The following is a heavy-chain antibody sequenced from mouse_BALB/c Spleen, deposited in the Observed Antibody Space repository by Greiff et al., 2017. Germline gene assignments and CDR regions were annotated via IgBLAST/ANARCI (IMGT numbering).Heavy chain of an antibody. CDR3: ARESWDEGFAY. D-gene: IGHD4-1*01. CDR1: GYTFTDYN. CDR2: INPNNGGT. Sequence: EVQVVESGPELVKPGASVKIPCKASGYTFTDYNMDWVKQSHGKSLEWIGDINPNNGGTIYNQKFKGKATLTVDKSSSTAYMELRSLTSEDTAVYYCARESWDEGFAYWGQGTLVTVSA. J-gene: IGHJ3*01. V-gene: IGHV1-18*01.